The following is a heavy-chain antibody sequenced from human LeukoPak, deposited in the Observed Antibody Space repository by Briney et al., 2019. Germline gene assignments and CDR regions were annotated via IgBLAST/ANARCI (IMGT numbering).Heavy chain of an antibody. J-gene: IGHJ4*02. Sequence: SETLSLTCTVSGGSVSSGSYYWSWIRQPPGKGLEWIGEINHSGSTNYNPSLKSRVTISVDTSKNQFSLKLSSVTAADTAVYYCARGYDILTGLYFDYWGQGTLVTVSS. CDR3: ARGYDILTGLYFDY. CDR2: INHSGST. CDR1: GGSVSSGSYY. V-gene: IGHV4-39*07. D-gene: IGHD3-9*01.